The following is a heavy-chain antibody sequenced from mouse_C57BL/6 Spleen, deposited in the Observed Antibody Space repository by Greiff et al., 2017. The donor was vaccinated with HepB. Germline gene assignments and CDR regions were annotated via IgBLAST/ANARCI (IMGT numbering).Heavy chain of an antibody. CDR3: ARELLLRYNYAMDY. CDR2: IYPGDGDT. V-gene: IGHV1-80*01. D-gene: IGHD1-1*01. CDR1: GYAFSSYW. J-gene: IGHJ4*01. Sequence: VQLQQSGAELVKPGASVKISCKASGYAFSSYWMNWVKQRPGKGLEWIGQIYPGDGDTNYNGKFKGKATLTADKSSSTAYMQLSSLTSEESAVYFCARELLLRYNYAMDYWGQGTAVTVSS.